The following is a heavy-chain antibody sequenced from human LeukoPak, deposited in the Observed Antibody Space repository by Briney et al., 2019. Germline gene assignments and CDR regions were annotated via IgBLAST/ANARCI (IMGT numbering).Heavy chain of an antibody. CDR2: INTDGSTT. CDR3: AGGAPSYYDILTGPGGGYAFDI. CDR1: GFTFSSYW. J-gene: IGHJ3*02. D-gene: IGHD3-9*01. Sequence: GGSLRLSCAASGFTFSSYWMHWVRQAPGKGLVWVTRINTDGSTTSYADSVKGRFTISRDNSKNTLYLQMNSLRAEDTAVYYCAGGAPSYYDILTGPGGGYAFDIWGQGTMVTVSS. V-gene: IGHV3-74*01.